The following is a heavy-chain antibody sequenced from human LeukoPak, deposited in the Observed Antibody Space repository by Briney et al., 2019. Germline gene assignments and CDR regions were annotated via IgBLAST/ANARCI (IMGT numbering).Heavy chain of an antibody. CDR2: ISYSGTT. J-gene: IGHJ4*02. D-gene: IGHD1-1*01. V-gene: IGHV4-59*02. CDR1: GGSVSNYY. CDR3: ARDFDGTMFSDY. Sequence: PSETLSLTCNVSGGSVSNYYWSWIRQPPGKGLEWIGYISYSGTTNYNPSLTSRVTISVDTSKNQFSLRLNSVTAADTAVYYCARDFDGTMFSDYWGQGTLVTVSS.